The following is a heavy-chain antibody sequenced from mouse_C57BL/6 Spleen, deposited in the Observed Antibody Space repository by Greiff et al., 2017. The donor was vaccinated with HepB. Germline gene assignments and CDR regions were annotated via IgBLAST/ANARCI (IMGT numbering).Heavy chain of an antibody. CDR1: GYTFTSYW. D-gene: IGHD3-2*02. J-gene: IGHJ3*01. CDR2: IDPSDSYT. V-gene: IGHV1-50*01. Sequence: QVQLQQPGAELVKPGASVKLSCKASGYTFTSYWMQWVKQRPGQGLEWIGEIDPSDSYTNYNQKFKGKATLTVDTSSSTAYMQLSSLTSEDSAVYCCARGQLRPAYWGQGTLVTVSA. CDR3: ARGQLRPAY.